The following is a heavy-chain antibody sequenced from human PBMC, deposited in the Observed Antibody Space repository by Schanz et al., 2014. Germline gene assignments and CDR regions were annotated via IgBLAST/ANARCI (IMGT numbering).Heavy chain of an antibody. J-gene: IGHJ4*02. V-gene: IGHV4-31*03. CDR1: GASISSRDFY. D-gene: IGHD2-2*01. Sequence: QVQLQESGPGLVKPSQTLSLTCTVSGASISSRDFYWSWIRQFPGKGLEWIGYISYSGRTFYSPSIKGRLTMSVDTSKHQFSRRLSSVTAADTAIYYCSRGECSSTSCHEVAPPDDWGQGTLVTVSS. CDR2: ISYSGRT. CDR3: SRGECSSTSCHEVAPPDD.